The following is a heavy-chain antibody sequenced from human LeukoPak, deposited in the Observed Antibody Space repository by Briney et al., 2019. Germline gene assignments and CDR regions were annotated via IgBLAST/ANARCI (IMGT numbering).Heavy chain of an antibody. J-gene: IGHJ2*01. Sequence: GGSLRLSCAASGFTFDDYAMHWVRHAPGKGLEWVSGISWNSYTTGYADSVKGRFTISRDNAKNSLYLQMNSLRAEDTALYYCAKGISYWYFDLWGRGTLVTVSS. CDR1: GFTFDDYA. CDR3: AKGISYWYFDL. V-gene: IGHV3-9*01. CDR2: ISWNSYTT.